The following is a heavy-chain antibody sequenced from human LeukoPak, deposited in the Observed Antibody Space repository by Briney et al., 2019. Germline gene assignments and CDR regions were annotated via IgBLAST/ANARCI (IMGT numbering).Heavy chain of an antibody. Sequence: ASVKVSCKASGYPFTDYYIHWVRQAPGQGLEWMGWINPYSGRTNFAQNFQGRVTMTRDTSISTAYMELSRLTSDDTALYSCARVLAPKIDLFDYWGQGTLVTVSS. CDR3: ARVLAPKIDLFDY. D-gene: IGHD5-24*01. CDR2: INPYSGRT. V-gene: IGHV1-2*02. J-gene: IGHJ4*02. CDR1: GYPFTDYY.